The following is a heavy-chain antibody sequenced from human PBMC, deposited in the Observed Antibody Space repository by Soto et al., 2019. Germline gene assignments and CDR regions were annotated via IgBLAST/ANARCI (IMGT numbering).Heavy chain of an antibody. CDR3: ARDRPIKVRGVIITGDGMDV. V-gene: IGHV1-69*13. D-gene: IGHD3-10*01. CDR2: IIPIFGTA. J-gene: IGHJ6*02. CDR1: GGTFSCYA. Sequence: GASVKVSCKASGGTFSCYAISWVRQAPGQGLEWMGGIIPIFGTANYAQKFQGRVTITADESTSTAYMELSSLRSEDTAVYYCARDRPIKVRGVIITGDGMDVWGQGTTVTVSS.